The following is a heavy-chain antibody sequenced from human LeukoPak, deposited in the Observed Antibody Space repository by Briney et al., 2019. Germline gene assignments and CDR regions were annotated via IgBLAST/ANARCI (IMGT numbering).Heavy chain of an antibody. D-gene: IGHD1-14*01. CDR3: ARDFETGNYYYMDV. J-gene: IGHJ6*03. V-gene: IGHV3-21*01. Sequence: GGSLRLSCAASGFTFRSYSMNWVRQAPGKGLEWISSISSTYSRYYADSGKGRFTISRDNAKNSVYLQMNSLRAEDTAVYYCARDFETGNYYYMDVWGKGTTVTVSS. CDR1: GFTFRSYS. CDR2: ISSTYSR.